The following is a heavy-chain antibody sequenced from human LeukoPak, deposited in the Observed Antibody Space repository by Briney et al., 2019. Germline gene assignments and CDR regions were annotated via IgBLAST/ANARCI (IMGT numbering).Heavy chain of an antibody. J-gene: IGHJ6*03. CDR1: GFTFSSYA. Sequence: GGSLRLSCAASGFTFSSYAMSWVRQAPGKGLAWVSAISGSGGSTYYADSVKGRFTISRDNSKNTLYLQMNSLRAEDTAVYYCAKDIYDFWSGFRSYMDVWGKGTTVTVSS. D-gene: IGHD3-3*01. V-gene: IGHV3-23*01. CDR2: ISGSGGST. CDR3: AKDIYDFWSGFRSYMDV.